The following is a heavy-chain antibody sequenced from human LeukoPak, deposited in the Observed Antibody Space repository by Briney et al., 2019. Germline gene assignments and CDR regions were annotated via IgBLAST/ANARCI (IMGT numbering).Heavy chain of an antibody. J-gene: IGHJ4*02. CDR3: ARESDHSNYPGTFDH. CDR1: GFTFSRYW. Sequence: GGSLRLSCAAFGFTFSRYWMSWVRQAPGKRLEWVANIKHDGSEKYYVDSVKGRFTISRDNAKNSLSLQMNSLRVEDTALYYCARESDHSNYPGTFDHCGPGTLVAVSS. V-gene: IGHV3-7*01. D-gene: IGHD4-11*01. CDR2: IKHDGSEK.